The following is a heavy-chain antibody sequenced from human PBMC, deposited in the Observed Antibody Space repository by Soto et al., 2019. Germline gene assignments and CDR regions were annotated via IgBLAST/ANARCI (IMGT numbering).Heavy chain of an antibody. CDR2: IIPIFGTA. Sequence: SVKVSCKASGGTFSSYAISWVRQAPGQGLEWMGGIIPIFGTANYAQKFQGRVTITADESTSTANMELSSLRSEDTAVYYCARRSDYYGSGTQRYYYGMDVWGQGTTVTVSS. CDR3: ARRSDYYGSGTQRYYYGMDV. J-gene: IGHJ6*02. CDR1: GGTFSSYA. D-gene: IGHD3-10*01. V-gene: IGHV1-69*13.